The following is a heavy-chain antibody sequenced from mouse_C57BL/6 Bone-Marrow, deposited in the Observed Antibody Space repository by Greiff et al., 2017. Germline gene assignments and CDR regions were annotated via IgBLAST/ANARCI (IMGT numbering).Heavy chain of an antibody. Sequence: EVKLMESGEGLVKPGGSLKLSCAASGFTFSSYAMSWVRQTPEKRLEWVAYISSGGDYIYYADTVKGRFTSSRDNARNTLYLQMSRLKSEDTAMYYCTSIQLRLHVSWFAYGGQGTLVTVSA. D-gene: IGHD3-2*02. CDR1: GFTFSSYA. CDR2: ISSGGDYI. J-gene: IGHJ3*01. V-gene: IGHV5-9-1*02. CDR3: TSIQLRLHVSWFAY.